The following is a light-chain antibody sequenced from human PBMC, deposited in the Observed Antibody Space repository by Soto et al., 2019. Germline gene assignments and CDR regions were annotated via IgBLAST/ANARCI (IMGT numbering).Light chain of an antibody. J-gene: IGLJ1*01. CDR3: QSYDSSLSGSYV. CDR1: SSNIGAGYD. CDR2: GNS. Sequence: QSVLTQPPSVSGAPGQRVTISCTGSSSNIGAGYDVHWYQQLPGTAPKLLIYGNSNRPSGVPDRFSGSKSGTSASLAITGLQADDEAGYYCQSYDSSLSGSYVFGTGTKLTVL. V-gene: IGLV1-40*01.